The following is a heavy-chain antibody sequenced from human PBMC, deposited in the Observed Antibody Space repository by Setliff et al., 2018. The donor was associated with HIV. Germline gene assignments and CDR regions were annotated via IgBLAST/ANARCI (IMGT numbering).Heavy chain of an antibody. V-gene: IGHV4-39*01. CDR2: IYYSGST. D-gene: IGHD6-13*01. Sequence: SETLSLTCTVSGGSISSSSYYWGWIRQPPGKGLEWIGSIYYSGSTYYNPSLKSRVTISVDTSKNQFSLKLSSVTAADTAVYYCARHSEYSSSWYYFDHWGQGTLVTVSS. CDR3: ARHSEYSSSWYYFDH. CDR1: GGSISSSSYY. J-gene: IGHJ4*02.